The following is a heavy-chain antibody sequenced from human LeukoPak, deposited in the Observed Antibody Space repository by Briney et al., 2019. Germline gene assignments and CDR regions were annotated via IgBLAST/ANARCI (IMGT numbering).Heavy chain of an antibody. J-gene: IGHJ4*02. Sequence: PSETLSLTCTVSGGSISSNSYYWGWIRQPPGKGLEWIGSIYYSGSTYYNPSLKSRVTISVDTSKNQFSLKLSSVTAADTAVYYCARLTLGRGNYFDCWGQGTLVTVSS. CDR1: GGSISSNSYY. CDR3: ARLTLGRGNYFDC. V-gene: IGHV4-39*01. D-gene: IGHD3-10*01. CDR2: IYYSGST.